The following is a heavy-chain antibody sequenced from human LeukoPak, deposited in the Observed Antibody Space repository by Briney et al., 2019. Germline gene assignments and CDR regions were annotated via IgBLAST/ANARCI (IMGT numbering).Heavy chain of an antibody. D-gene: IGHD6-19*01. CDR1: GGSISSSSYY. J-gene: IGHJ4*02. V-gene: IGHV4-39*07. CDR3: ARRKLLGTYFDY. CDR2: IYYSGST. Sequence: SETLSLTCTVSGGSISSSSYYWGWIRQPPGKGLEWIGSIYYSGSTYYNPSLKSRVTISVDTSKNQFSLKLSSVTAADTAGYYCARRKLLGTYFDYWGQGTLVTVSS.